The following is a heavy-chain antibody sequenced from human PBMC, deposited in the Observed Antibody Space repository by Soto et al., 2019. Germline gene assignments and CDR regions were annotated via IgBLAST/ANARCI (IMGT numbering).Heavy chain of an antibody. CDR1: GGSISSYY. Sequence: QVQLQESGPGLVKPSETLSLTCTVSGGSISSYYWNWVRQPPGRGLEWIGYIHYSGSTKYNPSLKSRVTISADTSKNHVSLKLTSVTAADTAVYYCARKWSSSGDWFDPWGQGTLVTVSS. CDR2: IHYSGST. CDR3: ARKWSSSGDWFDP. V-gene: IGHV4-59*01. J-gene: IGHJ5*02. D-gene: IGHD3-10*01.